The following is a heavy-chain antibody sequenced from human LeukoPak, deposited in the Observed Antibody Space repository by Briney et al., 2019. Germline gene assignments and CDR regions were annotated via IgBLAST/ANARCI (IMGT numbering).Heavy chain of an antibody. D-gene: IGHD1-26*01. CDR2: IYYSGSS. J-gene: IGHJ4*02. CDR1: GGSISSSSYY. V-gene: IGHV4-39*01. CDR3: ARGRRGSGSYLAATCFDY. Sequence: SETLSLTCTVSGGSISSSSYYWGWIRQPPGKGLEWIGSIYYSGSSYYNPSLKSRVTISVDTSKNQFSLKLTPVTAADTAVYYCARGRRGSGSYLAATCFDYWGQGTLVTVSS.